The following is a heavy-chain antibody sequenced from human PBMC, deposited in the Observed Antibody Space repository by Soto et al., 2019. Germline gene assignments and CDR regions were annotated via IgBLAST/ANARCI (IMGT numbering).Heavy chain of an antibody. CDR1: GYTFTSYG. J-gene: IGHJ5*02. CDR2: IIPIFGTA. CDR3: ASYLGPGVTDRFDP. V-gene: IGHV1-69*13. Sequence: SVKVSCKASGYTFTSYGISWVRQAPGQGLEWMGGIIPIFGTANYAQKFQGRVTITADESTSTAYMELSSLRSEDTAVYYCASYLGPGVTDRFDPWGQGTLVTVSS. D-gene: IGHD3-10*01.